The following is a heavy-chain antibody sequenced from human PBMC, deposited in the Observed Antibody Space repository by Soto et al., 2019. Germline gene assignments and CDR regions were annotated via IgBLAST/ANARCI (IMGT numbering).Heavy chain of an antibody. CDR2: IYYSGIT. CDR1: GGSISSASFY. J-gene: IGHJ6*03. Sequence: QLQLQESGPGLVKPSETLSLTCTVSGGSISSASFYWGWIRQPPGKGLEWIGSIYYSGITYSSPSLKSRVSISVDTSMNQLSLKLSSVTAADTAVYYCARLRQGGYNYYYMDVWGKGTTVTVSS. CDR3: ARLRQGGYNYYYMDV. V-gene: IGHV4-39*01. D-gene: IGHD3-16*01.